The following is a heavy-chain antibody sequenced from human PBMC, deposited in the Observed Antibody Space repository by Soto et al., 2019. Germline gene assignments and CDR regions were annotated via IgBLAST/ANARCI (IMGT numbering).Heavy chain of an antibody. Sequence: QVQLVESGGGVVQPGRSLRLSCAASGFTFSSYGMHWVRQAPGKGLEWVAVIWYDGSNKYYADSVKGRFTISRDNSKNTLYLQMNSLRAEDTAVYYCARDYQGGLVPLDPWGQGTLVTVSS. V-gene: IGHV3-33*01. CDR3: ARDYQGGLVPLDP. CDR2: IWYDGSNK. CDR1: GFTFSSYG. J-gene: IGHJ5*02. D-gene: IGHD6-6*01.